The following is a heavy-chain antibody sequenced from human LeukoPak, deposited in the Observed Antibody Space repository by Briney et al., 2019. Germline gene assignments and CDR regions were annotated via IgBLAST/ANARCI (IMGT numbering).Heavy chain of an antibody. CDR3: ANDPVIAAAGTPDY. J-gene: IGHJ4*02. V-gene: IGHV3-23*01. CDR1: GFTFSSYA. CDR2: ISGSGGST. Sequence: GGSLRLSCAASGFTFSSYAMSWVGQAPGKGLEWVSAISGSGGSTYYADSVKGRFTISRDNSKNTLYLQMNSLRAEDTAVYYCANDPVIAAAGTPDYWGQGTLVTVSS. D-gene: IGHD6-13*01.